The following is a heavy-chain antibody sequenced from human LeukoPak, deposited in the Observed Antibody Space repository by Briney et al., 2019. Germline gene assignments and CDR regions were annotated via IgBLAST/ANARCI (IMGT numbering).Heavy chain of an antibody. CDR1: GGSISTYY. V-gene: IGHV4-59*01. CDR3: ARGVNSGYFDY. J-gene: IGHJ4*02. D-gene: IGHD1-26*01. CDR2: IYYSGST. Sequence: ASETLSLTCSVSGGSISTYYWSWIRQPPGKGLEWIGYIYYSGSTNYNPSLKSRVTISVDTSKNQFSLKLTSVTAADTAVYYCARGVNSGYFDYCGQGTLVTVSS.